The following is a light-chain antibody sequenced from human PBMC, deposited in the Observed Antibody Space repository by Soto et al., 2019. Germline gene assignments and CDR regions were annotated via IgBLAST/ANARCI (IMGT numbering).Light chain of an antibody. CDR1: SSDVGSYKL. Sequence: QLVLTQPASVSGSPGQSITISCTGTSSDVGSYKLVSWYRQHPGKAPKLMIYEGSKRPSGVSNRFSGSTSGNTASLTISGLQAEDEADYYCCSYAGSSTYVVFGGGTQLTVL. CDR3: CSYAGSSTYVV. V-gene: IGLV2-23*01. CDR2: EGS. J-gene: IGLJ2*01.